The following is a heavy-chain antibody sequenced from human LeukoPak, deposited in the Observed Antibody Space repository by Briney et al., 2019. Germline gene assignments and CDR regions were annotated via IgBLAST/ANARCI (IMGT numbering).Heavy chain of an antibody. CDR2: INHSGST. J-gene: IGHJ4*02. Sequence: PSETLSLTCAVYGGSFSGYYWSWIRQPPGKGLEWIGEINHSGSTNYNPSLKSRVTISVDTSKNQFSLKLSSVTAADTAVYYCARWKSGRYISYFDYWGQGTLVTVSS. V-gene: IGHV4-34*01. CDR3: ARWKSGRYISYFDY. D-gene: IGHD6-19*01. CDR1: GGSFSGYY.